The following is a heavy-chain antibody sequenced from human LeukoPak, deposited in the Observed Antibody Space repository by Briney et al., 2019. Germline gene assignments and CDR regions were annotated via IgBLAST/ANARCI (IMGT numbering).Heavy chain of an antibody. Sequence: SSVKVSCKPSGGTFSSYAISWGRQAPGQGLEWMGGIIPIFGTENYAQKFQGTVTLTTDESTSTAYMELGSLRSEDTAVYYCYGTDTVYGGNSENDAFEIWGQGTMVTVSS. J-gene: IGHJ3*02. D-gene: IGHD4-23*01. CDR3: YGTDTVYGGNSENDAFEI. CDR1: GGTFSSYA. V-gene: IGHV1-69*05. CDR2: IIPIFGTE.